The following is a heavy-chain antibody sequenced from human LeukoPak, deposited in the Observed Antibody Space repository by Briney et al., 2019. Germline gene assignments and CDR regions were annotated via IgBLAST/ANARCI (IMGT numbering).Heavy chain of an antibody. Sequence: PGGSLRLSCAASGFTFSSYAMSWVRQAPGKGLEWVSAISGSGGSTYYADPVKGRFTISRDNSKNTLYLQMNSLRAEDTAVYYCAKGVFSSGWYKGAFDIWGQGTMVTVSS. CDR1: GFTFSSYA. J-gene: IGHJ3*02. V-gene: IGHV3-23*01. CDR3: AKGVFSSGWYKGAFDI. D-gene: IGHD6-19*01. CDR2: ISGSGGST.